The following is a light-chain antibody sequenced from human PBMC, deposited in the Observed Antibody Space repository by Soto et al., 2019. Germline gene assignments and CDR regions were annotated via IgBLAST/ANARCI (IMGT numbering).Light chain of an antibody. CDR1: QSISSY. V-gene: IGKV1-39*01. Sequence: DIQITQSPSSLSASVGDRVTITCRASQSISSYLNWYQQKPGKAPKLLIYAASSLQSGVPSRFSGSGSGTDFTLTISSLQPEDFATYYCQQCYSTPWTFGQGT. CDR2: AAS. CDR3: QQCYSTPWT. J-gene: IGKJ1*01.